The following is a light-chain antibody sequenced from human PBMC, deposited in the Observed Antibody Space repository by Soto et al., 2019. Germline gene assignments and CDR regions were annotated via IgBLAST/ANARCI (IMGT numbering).Light chain of an antibody. Sequence: QSALTQPASVSGSPGQSITISCPGTSSDVGGYNYVSWYQQHPGKAPKLMIYEVSNRPSGVSNRFSGSKSGNTASLTISGLQAEDEADYYCSSYTSRSTRVFGGGTKLTVL. CDR3: SSYTSRSTRV. V-gene: IGLV2-14*01. CDR1: SSDVGGYNY. J-gene: IGLJ3*02. CDR2: EVS.